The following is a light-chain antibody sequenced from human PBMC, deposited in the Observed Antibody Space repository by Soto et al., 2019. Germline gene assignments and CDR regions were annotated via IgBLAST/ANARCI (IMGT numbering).Light chain of an antibody. J-gene: IGLJ1*01. CDR3: CSYAGSPYV. V-gene: IGLV2-23*01. CDR1: SSDVGSYSL. Sequence: QSVLTQPASVSGSPGQSITTSCTGTSSDVGSYSLLSWYQHHPGKAPKLIIYEDIKGPSGVSNRFSGSKSGNTASLRISGLQAEDEADYYCCSYAGSPYVFGTGTKVTVL. CDR2: EDI.